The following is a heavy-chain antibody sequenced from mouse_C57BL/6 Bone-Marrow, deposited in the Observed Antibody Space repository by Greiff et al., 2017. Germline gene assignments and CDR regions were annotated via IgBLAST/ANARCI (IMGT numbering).Heavy chain of an antibody. V-gene: IGHV1-81*01. CDR2: IYPRSGNT. CDR1: GYTFTSYG. J-gene: IGHJ4*01. CDR3: ARRAYYGSSYGAMDY. D-gene: IGHD1-1*01. Sequence: VQLQQSGAELARPGASVKLSCKASGYTFTSYGISWVKQRTGQGLEWIGEIYPRSGNTYYNEKFKGKATLTADKSSSPAYMELRSLTSEDSAVYFCARRAYYGSSYGAMDYWGQGTSVTVSS.